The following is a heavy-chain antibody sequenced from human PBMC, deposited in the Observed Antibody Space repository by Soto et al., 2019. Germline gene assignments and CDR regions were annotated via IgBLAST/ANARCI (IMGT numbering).Heavy chain of an antibody. Sequence: QVQLVESGGGVVQPGRSLRLSCAASGFTFSSYAMHWVRQAPGKGLEWVAAMSFDGYDKYYADSVKGRFTISRDNSMDTLYLQMTSLRAEDTAVYYCARDLKKVVRGIDYWGQGTLGTVSS. J-gene: IGHJ4*02. V-gene: IGHV3-30-3*01. D-gene: IGHD3-10*01. CDR3: ARDLKKVVRGIDY. CDR2: MSFDGYDK. CDR1: GFTFSSYA.